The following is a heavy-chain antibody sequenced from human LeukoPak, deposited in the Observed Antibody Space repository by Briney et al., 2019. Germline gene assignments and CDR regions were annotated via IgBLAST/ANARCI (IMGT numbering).Heavy chain of an antibody. CDR1: GYTFTGYY. CDR2: INPNSGGT. J-gene: IGHJ4*02. CDR3: AILETYYYDSSGYYDY. Sequence: GASVKVSCTASGYTFTGYYMHWVRQAPGQGLEWMGWINPNSGGTNYAQKFQGRVTMTRDTSISTAYMELSRLRSDDTAVYYCAILETYYYDSSGYYDYWGQGTLVTVSS. D-gene: IGHD3-22*01. V-gene: IGHV1-2*02.